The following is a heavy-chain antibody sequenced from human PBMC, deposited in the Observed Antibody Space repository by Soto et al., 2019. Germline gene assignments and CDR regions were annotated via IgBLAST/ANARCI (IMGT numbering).Heavy chain of an antibody. Sequence: GASVKVSCMPSGYTFTSYDINWVRQATGQGLEWMGWMNPNSGNTGYAQKFQGRVTMTRNTSISTAYMELSSLRSEDTAVYYCARSGNLDIVVVPENPYYYYYYMDVWGKGTTVTVSS. CDR3: ARSGNLDIVVVPENPYYYYYYMDV. V-gene: IGHV1-8*01. CDR2: MNPNSGNT. CDR1: GYTFTSYD. D-gene: IGHD2-2*01. J-gene: IGHJ6*03.